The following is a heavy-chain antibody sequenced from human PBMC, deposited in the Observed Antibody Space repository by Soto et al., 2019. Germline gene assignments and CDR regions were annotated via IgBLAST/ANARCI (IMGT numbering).Heavy chain of an antibody. D-gene: IGHD2-2*01. Sequence: GGSLRLSCAASGFTFSSYAMSWVRQAPGKGLEWVSAISGSGGSTYYADSVKGRFTISRDNSKNTLYLQMNSLRAEDTAVYYCARAGSRSRTYYYYYMDVWGKGTTVTVSS. V-gene: IGHV3-23*01. J-gene: IGHJ6*03. CDR2: ISGSGGST. CDR1: GFTFSSYA. CDR3: ARAGSRSRTYYYYYMDV.